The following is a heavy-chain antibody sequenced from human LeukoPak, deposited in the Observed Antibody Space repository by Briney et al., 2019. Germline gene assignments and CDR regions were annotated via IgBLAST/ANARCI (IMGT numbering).Heavy chain of an antibody. CDR3: AREGYCSSTSCYGAWWFDP. CDR1: GGSINSGDYY. D-gene: IGHD2-2*01. CDR2: IYYSGST. V-gene: IGHV4-30-4*08. J-gene: IGHJ5*02. Sequence: SETLSLTCTVSGGSINSGDYYWSWIRQPPGKGLEWIGYIYYSGSTYYNPSLKSRVTISVDTSKNQFSLKLSSVTAADTAVYYCAREGYCSSTSCYGAWWFDPWGQGTLVTVSS.